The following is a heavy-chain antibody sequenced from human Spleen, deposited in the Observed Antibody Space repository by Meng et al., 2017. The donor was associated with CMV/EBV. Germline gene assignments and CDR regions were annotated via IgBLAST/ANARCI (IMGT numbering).Heavy chain of an antibody. V-gene: IGHV3-7*01. CDR2: INQDGSEK. CDR1: GFTFSSYW. J-gene: IGHJ4*02. Sequence: GESLKISCAASGFTFSSYWMSWVRQAPGKGLEWVANINQDGSEKYYMDSVKGRFTISRDNAKNSLYLQMNSLRAEDTAVYYCARRFDFWSGYGDYWGQGILVTVSS. D-gene: IGHD3-3*01. CDR3: ARRFDFWSGYGDY.